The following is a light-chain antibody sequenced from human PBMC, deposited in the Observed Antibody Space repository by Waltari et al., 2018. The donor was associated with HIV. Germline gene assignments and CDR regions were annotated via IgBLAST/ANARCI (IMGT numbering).Light chain of an antibody. J-gene: IGKJ3*01. CDR2: LGF. CDR1: QSLLHSNGYNY. Sequence: DNVMTQSPLSLPVTPGGPASISCRSSQSLLHSNGYNYLDWYLQKPGQSPQLLIYLGFNRASGVPDRFSGTGSGTDFTLKISRVEAEDVGVYYCMQALQTPLTFGPGTKVDIE. V-gene: IGKV2-28*01. CDR3: MQALQTPLT.